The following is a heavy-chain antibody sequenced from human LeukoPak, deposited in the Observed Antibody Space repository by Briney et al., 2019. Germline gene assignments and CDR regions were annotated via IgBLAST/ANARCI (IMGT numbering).Heavy chain of an antibody. CDR2: INPNTGGT. V-gene: IGHV1-2*02. CDR1: GFTFTGYY. D-gene: IGHD6-13*01. J-gene: IGHJ4*02. CDR3: ARGGIAAADDY. Sequence: GASVTVSCKASGFTFTGYYVHWVRQAPGQGLEHMGWINPNTGGTNYAPKFQGRVTMTRDTSISTVFVELNRLRSDDTAVYYCARGGIAAADDYWGQGTLVTVSS.